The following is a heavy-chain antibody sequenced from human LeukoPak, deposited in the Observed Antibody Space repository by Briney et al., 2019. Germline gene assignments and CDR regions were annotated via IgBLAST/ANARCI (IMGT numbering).Heavy chain of an antibody. Sequence: ASVKVSCKASGYTFTGYYMHWVRQAPGQGLEWMGWINPNNGDTNYAQKFQGRVTMTRDTSISTAYMELSRLRSDDTAVYYCARGGYYYDISGYQHDAFDIWGQGTMVTVSS. CDR2: INPNNGDT. CDR1: GYTFTGYY. V-gene: IGHV1-2*02. J-gene: IGHJ3*02. CDR3: ARGGYYYDISGYQHDAFDI. D-gene: IGHD3-22*01.